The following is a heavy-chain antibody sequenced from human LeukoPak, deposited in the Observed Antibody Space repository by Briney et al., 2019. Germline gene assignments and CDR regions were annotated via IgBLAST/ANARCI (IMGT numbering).Heavy chain of an antibody. J-gene: IGHJ4*02. D-gene: IGHD2-2*01. CDR3: ARECSSTSCSYYFDY. Sequence: SETLSLTCTVSGGSISSYYWGWIRQPPGKGLEWIGYIYYSGSTNYNPSLKSRVTISVDTSKNQFSLKLSSVTAADTAVYYCARECSSTSCSYYFDYWGQGTLVTVSS. CDR1: GGSISSYY. V-gene: IGHV4-59*01. CDR2: IYYSGST.